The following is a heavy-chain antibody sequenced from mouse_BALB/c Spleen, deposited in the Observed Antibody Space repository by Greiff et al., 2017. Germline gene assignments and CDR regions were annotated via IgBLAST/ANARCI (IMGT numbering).Heavy chain of an antibody. CDR2: IYPSDSYT. CDR3: TRGGWEWYFDV. V-gene: IGHV1-69*02. J-gene: IGHJ1*01. Sequence: QVQLQQPGAELVRPGASVKLSCKASGYTFTSYWINWVKQRPGQGLEWIGNIYPSDSYTNYNQKFKDKATLTVDKSSSTAYMQLSSPTSEDSAVYYCTRGGWEWYFDVWGAGTTVTVSS. CDR1: GYTFTSYW. D-gene: IGHD1-1*02.